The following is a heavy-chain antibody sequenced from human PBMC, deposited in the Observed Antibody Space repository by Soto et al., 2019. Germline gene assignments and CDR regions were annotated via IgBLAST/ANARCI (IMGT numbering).Heavy chain of an antibody. CDR3: VGGQYYFDY. D-gene: IGHD3-10*01. V-gene: IGHV3-30*03. CDR2: ISYDGSNK. Sequence: QVQLVESGGGVVQPGTSLRLSCAASGFPFTTYGMHWVREAPTKGLDWVAVISYDGSNKYYADSVRGRFTISRDNSKNTLYLQMKSLSPEDTALYYCVGGQYYFDYRGQGTLVTVSS. J-gene: IGHJ4*02. CDR1: GFPFTTYG.